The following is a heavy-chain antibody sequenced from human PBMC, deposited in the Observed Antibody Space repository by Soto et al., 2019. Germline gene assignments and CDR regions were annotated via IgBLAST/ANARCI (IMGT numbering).Heavy chain of an antibody. CDR3: ARRYGYYFDY. CDR1: GGSISSYY. V-gene: IGHV4-59*08. CDR2: FSYSGST. Sequence: PSETLSLTCTVSGGSISSYYWSWIRQSPGKGLEWIGYFSYSGSTKYNPSLKSRVTISVDTSKNQFSLKLSSVTAADTAVYYCARRYGYYFDYWGQGTLVTVSS. D-gene: IGHD4-17*01. J-gene: IGHJ4*02.